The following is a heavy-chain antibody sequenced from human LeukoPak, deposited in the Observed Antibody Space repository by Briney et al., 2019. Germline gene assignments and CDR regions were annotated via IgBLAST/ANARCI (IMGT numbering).Heavy chain of an antibody. CDR3: ASVGVMDV. CDR2: ISYDGSNK. V-gene: IGHV3-30-3*01. J-gene: IGHJ6*02. Sequence: GGSLRLSCAASGFTFSSYAMHWVRQAPGKGLEWVAVISYDGSNKYYADSVKGRFTISRDNSKNTLYLQMNSLRAEDTAVYYCASVGVMDVWGQGTTVTVSS. D-gene: IGHD3-10*01. CDR1: GFTFSSYA.